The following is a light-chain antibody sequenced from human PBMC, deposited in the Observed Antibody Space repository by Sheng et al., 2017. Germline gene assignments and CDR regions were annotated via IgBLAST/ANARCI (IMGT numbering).Light chain of an antibody. Sequence: IQLTQSPSSLSASVGDRVTITCRASQGISSYLAWYQQKPGKAPKLLIYAASTLQSGVPSRFSGSGSGTDFTLTISSLQPEDFATYYCQHLNSYPLTFGGGTKVETK. CDR2: AAS. V-gene: IGKV1-9*01. CDR3: QHLNSYPLT. J-gene: IGKJ4*01. CDR1: QGISSY.